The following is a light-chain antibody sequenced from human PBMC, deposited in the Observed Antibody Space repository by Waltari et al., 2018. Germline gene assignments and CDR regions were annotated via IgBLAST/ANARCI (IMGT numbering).Light chain of an antibody. J-gene: IGKJ4*01. Sequence: EIVMTQSPATLSVSPGERATLSCRASQSVSSNLAWYQQKPGQAPRLLIYGSATRAPGSPARFSGSGSGTEFTLTISSMQSEDVAVYYCQQYNNWPPAFGGGTKVEIK. CDR2: GSA. CDR3: QQYNNWPPA. V-gene: IGKV3-15*01. CDR1: QSVSSN.